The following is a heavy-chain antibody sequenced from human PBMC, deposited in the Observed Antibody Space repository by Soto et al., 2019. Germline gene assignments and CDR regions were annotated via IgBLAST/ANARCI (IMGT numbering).Heavy chain of an antibody. V-gene: IGHV3-53*01. CDR3: ARSGYSYGPFDY. D-gene: IGHD5-18*01. Sequence: EVQLVESGGGLIQPGGSLRLSCAASGFTVSSTYMSWVRQAPGKGLEWVSVIYSGGSTYYADSVKGRFTISRDNSKNTLYLQINSLRAEDTAVYYCARSGYSYGPFDYLGQGTLVTVSS. CDR1: GFTVSSTY. J-gene: IGHJ4*02. CDR2: IYSGGST.